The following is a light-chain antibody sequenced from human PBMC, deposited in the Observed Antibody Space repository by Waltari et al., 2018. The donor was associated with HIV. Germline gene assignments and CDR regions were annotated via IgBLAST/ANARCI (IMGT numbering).Light chain of an antibody. J-gene: IGKJ1*01. CDR1: QTISNY. V-gene: IGKV1-39*01. Sequence: DIQMTQSPSSLSASVGDRVTITCRASQTISNYLNWYQQKPGKAPKVLIYVASSLQSGVPSRFSGSGSGTDFTLTISSLQPEDFATYYCQQSYSNPRTFGQGTRVEI. CDR2: VAS. CDR3: QQSYSNPRT.